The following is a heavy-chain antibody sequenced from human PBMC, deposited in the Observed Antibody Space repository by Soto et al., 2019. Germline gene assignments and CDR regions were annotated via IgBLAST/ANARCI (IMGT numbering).Heavy chain of an antibody. CDR1: GGSISSGGYY. D-gene: IGHD3-10*01. V-gene: IGHV4-31*03. Sequence: SETLSLTCTVSGGSISSGGYYWSWIRQHPGKGLEWIGYIYYSGSTYYNPSLKSRVTISVDTSKNQFSLKLSSVTAADTAVYYCARASRGSQNWFDPWGQGTLVTVSS. CDR2: IYYSGST. J-gene: IGHJ5*02. CDR3: ARASRGSQNWFDP.